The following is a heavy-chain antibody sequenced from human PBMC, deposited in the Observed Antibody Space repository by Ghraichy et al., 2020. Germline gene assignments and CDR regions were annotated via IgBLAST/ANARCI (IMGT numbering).Heavy chain of an antibody. CDR1: GTSITYYY. D-gene: IGHD3-10*01. Sequence: SETLSLTCTVFGTSITYYYGSWIRQPPGKGLEWIGYIYSAGNTNYNPSLKSRVTISVDTSKNQFSRKLNSVTAADTAVYYCAGHQGANYYYYDMDVWGQGTTVTVAS. CDR2: IYSAGNT. CDR3: AGHQGANYYYYDMDV. J-gene: IGHJ6*02. V-gene: IGHV4-59*01.